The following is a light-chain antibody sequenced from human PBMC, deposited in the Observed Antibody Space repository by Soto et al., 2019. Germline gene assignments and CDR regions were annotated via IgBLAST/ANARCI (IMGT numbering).Light chain of an antibody. V-gene: IGLV1-44*01. CDR3: AAWDVSLNGRV. CDR1: NSNIGSHT. Sequence: QSVLTQPASASGTPGQRLTISCSGSNSNIGSHTVNWYQHVAGTAPKLLIYSDDERPSGVADRFSGSKSGTSASLAISGLLADDEAAYFCAAWDVSLNGRVFGGGTKVTVL. CDR2: SDD. J-gene: IGLJ3*02.